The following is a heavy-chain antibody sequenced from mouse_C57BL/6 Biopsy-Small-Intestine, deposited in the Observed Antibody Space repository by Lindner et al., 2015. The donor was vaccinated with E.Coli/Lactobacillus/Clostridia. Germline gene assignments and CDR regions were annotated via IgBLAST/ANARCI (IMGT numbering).Heavy chain of an antibody. D-gene: IGHD3-3*01. CDR2: IDPENGDT. CDR3: ARYGTAFDY. J-gene: IGHJ2*01. Sequence: VQLQESGAELVRPGASVKLSCTASGFNIKDDYMHWVKQRPEQGLDWIGWIDPENGDTKFASKFQGKATFTADTSSNTAYLQLSSLTSEDSAVYYCARYGTAFDYWGQGTALTVSS. CDR1: GFNIKDDY. V-gene: IGHV14-4*01.